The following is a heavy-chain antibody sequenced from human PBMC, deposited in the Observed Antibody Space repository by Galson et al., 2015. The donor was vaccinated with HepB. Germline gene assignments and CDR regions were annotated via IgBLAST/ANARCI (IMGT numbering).Heavy chain of an antibody. V-gene: IGHV3-48*03. D-gene: IGHD3-22*01. J-gene: IGHJ5*01. CDR2: ISGSANTI. CDR3: ARGAYYDNSGYYSWFDS. CDR1: GFTFITYE. Sequence: SLRLSCAASGFTFITYEMNWVRQAPGKGLEWVSYISGSANTIYYADSVKGRFTISRDNAKNSLYLQMNSLRAEDTAIYFCARGAYYDNSGYYSWFDSWGQGTLVTVSS.